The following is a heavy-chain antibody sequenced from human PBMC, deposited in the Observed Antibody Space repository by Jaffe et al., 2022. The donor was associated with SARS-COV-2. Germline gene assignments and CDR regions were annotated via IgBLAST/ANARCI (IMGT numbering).Heavy chain of an antibody. Sequence: EVQLVESGGVVVQPGGSLRLSCAASGFTFDDYTMHWVRQAPGKGLEWVSLISWDGGSTYYADSVKGRFTISRDNSKNSLYLQMNSLRTEDTALYYCAKGVGDGWNPFDYWGQGTLVTVSS. D-gene: IGHD3-16*01. J-gene: IGHJ4*02. CDR2: ISWDGGST. V-gene: IGHV3-43*01. CDR1: GFTFDDYT. CDR3: AKGVGDGWNPFDY.